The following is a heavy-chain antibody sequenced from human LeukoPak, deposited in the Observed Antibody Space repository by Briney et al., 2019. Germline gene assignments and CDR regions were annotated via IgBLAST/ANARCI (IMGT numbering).Heavy chain of an antibody. D-gene: IGHD3-3*01. CDR2: IYHSGNT. CDR1: GDSVSSIGYY. V-gene: IGHV4-31*11. J-gene: IGHJ5*02. CDR3: ARRGYYDFWSGYANNWFDP. Sequence: PSETLSLTCAVSGDSVSSIGYYWTWIRQLPGKGLEWIGYIYHSGNTQYNPSLKSRVTISVDTSKNQFSLKLSSVTAADTAVYYCARRGYYDFWSGYANNWFDPWGQGTPVTVSS.